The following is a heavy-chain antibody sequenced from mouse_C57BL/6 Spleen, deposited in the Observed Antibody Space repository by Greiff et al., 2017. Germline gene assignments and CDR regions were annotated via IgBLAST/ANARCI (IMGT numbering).Heavy chain of an antibody. J-gene: IGHJ3*01. V-gene: IGHV5-6*01. CDR3: ARGGYGYDGYSPLAY. CDR2: ISSGGSYT. CDR1: GFTFSSYG. D-gene: IGHD2-3*01. Sequence: EVQLQESGGDLVKPGGSLKLSCAASGFTFSSYGMSWVRQTPDKRLEWVATISSGGSYTYYPDSVKGRFTISRDNAKNTLYLQMSSLKSEDTAMYYCARGGYGYDGYSPLAYWGQGTLVTVSA.